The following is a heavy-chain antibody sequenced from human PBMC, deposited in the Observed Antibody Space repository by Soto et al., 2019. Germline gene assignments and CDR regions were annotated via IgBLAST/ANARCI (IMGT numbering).Heavy chain of an antibody. CDR2: IYQSGST. D-gene: IGHD5-12*01. V-gene: IGHV4-4*02. CDR3: AKSNRGYEKGVGVYFGYCHRMDL. J-gene: IGHJ6*02. CDR1: GGSISSIDW. Sequence: QVQVQESGPGLVKPSGTLSLTCAVSGGSISSIDWWSWVRQPPGQGLEWIGEIYQSGSTNYTPSLKSRVTISLDKSRNESSLKVTPVTNAHTAEDSCAKSNRGYEKGVGVYFGYCHRMDLWSQATTVPVSS.